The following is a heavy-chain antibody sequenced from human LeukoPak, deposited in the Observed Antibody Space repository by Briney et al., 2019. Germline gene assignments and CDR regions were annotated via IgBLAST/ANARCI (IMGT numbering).Heavy chain of an antibody. Sequence: ASVKVSCKASGYTFTSYDINWVRQATGQGLEWMGWISAYNGNTNYAQKLQGRVTMTTDTSTSTAYMELRSLRSDDTAVYYCARGPRAGVRYYDSSGYYYYWGQGTLVTVSS. CDR1: GYTFTSYD. V-gene: IGHV1-18*01. J-gene: IGHJ4*02. D-gene: IGHD3-22*01. CDR3: ARGPRAGVRYYDSSGYYYY. CDR2: ISAYNGNT.